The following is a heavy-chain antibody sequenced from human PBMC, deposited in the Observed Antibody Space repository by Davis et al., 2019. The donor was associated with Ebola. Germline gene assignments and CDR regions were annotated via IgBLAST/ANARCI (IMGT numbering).Heavy chain of an antibody. Sequence: GGSLRLSCATSGFIFRRYVMSWVRQAPGKGLEWVSTFGTSGDTFYADSVKGRFTISRDNSKNTLYRQMNGLRVDDTAIYYCAKDTSNIWFDIWGQGTMVTVSS. CDR3: AKDTSNIWFDI. J-gene: IGHJ3*02. CDR1: GFIFRRYV. CDR2: FGTSGDT. V-gene: IGHV3-23*01. D-gene: IGHD1-26*01.